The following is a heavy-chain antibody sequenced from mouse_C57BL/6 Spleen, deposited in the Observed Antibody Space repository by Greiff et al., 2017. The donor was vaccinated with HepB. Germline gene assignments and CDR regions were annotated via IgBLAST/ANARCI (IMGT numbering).Heavy chain of an antibody. CDR3: ARNYYGSSPGFAY. CDR2: IDPSDSYT. V-gene: IGHV1-50*01. D-gene: IGHD1-1*01. CDR1: GYTFTSYW. Sequence: VQLQQSGAELVKPGASVKLSCKASGYTFTSYWMQWVKQRPGQGLEWIGEIDPSDSYTNYNQKFKGKATLTVDTSSSTAYMQLSSLTSEDSAVYDCARNYYGSSPGFAYWGQGTLVTVSA. J-gene: IGHJ3*01.